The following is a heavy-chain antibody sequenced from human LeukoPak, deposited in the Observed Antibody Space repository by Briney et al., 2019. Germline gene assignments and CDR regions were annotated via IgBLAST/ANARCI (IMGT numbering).Heavy chain of an antibody. CDR1: GGTFSSYA. J-gene: IGHJ4*02. CDR3: ARVATVGSY. Sequence: EASVKVSCKASGGTFSSYAISWVRQAPGQGLEWMGRIIPILGIANYAQKFQGRVTITADKSTSTAYMELSSLRSEDTAMYYCARVATVGSYWGQGTLVTVSS. V-gene: IGHV1-69*04. CDR2: IIPILGIA. D-gene: IGHD4-23*01.